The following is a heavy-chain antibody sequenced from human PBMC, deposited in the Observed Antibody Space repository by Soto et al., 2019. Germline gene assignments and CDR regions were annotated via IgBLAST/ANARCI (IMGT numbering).Heavy chain of an antibody. J-gene: IGHJ4*02. CDR3: ARVDYDILTGYYIDY. V-gene: IGHV4-34*01. Sequence: SETLSLTCAVYGGSFSGYYWSWIRQPPGKGLEWIGEINHSGSTNYNPSLKSRVTISVDTSKNQFSLKLSSVTAADTAVYYCARVDYDILTGYYIDYWGQGTLVTVSS. CDR2: INHSGST. D-gene: IGHD3-9*01. CDR1: GGSFSGYY.